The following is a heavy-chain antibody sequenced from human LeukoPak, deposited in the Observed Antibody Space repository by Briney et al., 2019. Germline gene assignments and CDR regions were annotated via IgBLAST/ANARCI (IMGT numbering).Heavy chain of an antibody. V-gene: IGHV3-33*01. CDR3: VREDQQLVRIYLDF. J-gene: IGHJ4*02. CDR1: GFTFNIYG. D-gene: IGHD6-13*01. CDR2: TWFDGSHN. Sequence: PGGSLRLSYAASGFTFNIYGMHWVRQAPGKGLEWVALTWFDGSHNYYADSVKGRFTISRDNSKNTLYLQMNSLRAEDTAVYFCVREDQQLVRIYLDFWGQGTLVTVSS.